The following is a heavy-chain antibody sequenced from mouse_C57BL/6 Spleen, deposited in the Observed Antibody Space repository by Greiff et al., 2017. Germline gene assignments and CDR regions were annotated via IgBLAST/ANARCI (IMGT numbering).Heavy chain of an antibody. D-gene: IGHD2-3*01. CDR2: ISDGGSYT. CDR3: ARDQDDGYYSYYATDY. Sequence: EVQLVESGGGLVKPGGSLKLSCAASGFTFSSYAMSWVRQTPEKRLEWVATISDGGSYTYYPANVKGRFTISRDNAKNNLYLQMSHLKSEDTAMYYCARDQDDGYYSYYATDYWGQGTSVTVSS. V-gene: IGHV5-4*01. J-gene: IGHJ4*01. CDR1: GFTFSSYA.